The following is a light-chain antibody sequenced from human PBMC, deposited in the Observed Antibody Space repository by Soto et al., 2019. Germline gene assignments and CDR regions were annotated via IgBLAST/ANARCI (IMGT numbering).Light chain of an antibody. CDR2: DTF. CDR3: QQRSNWPIT. Sequence: EIVLTQSPATLSLSPGERATLSCRASQSVSSYLAWYQQKPGQAPRLLIYDTFNRATGVPVRFRGVGAGTDFTLTISDLEPEDFAFYYCQQRSNWPITFGQGTRLEL. CDR1: QSVSSY. J-gene: IGKJ5*01. V-gene: IGKV3-11*01.